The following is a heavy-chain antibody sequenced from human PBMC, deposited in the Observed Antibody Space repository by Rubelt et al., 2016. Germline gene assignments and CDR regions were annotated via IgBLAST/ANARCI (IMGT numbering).Heavy chain of an antibody. J-gene: IGHJ4*02. CDR3: ARDGVFSSGWYYFDY. Sequence: INWVRQATGQGLEWMGWMNPNSGNTNYAQKLQGRVTMTTDTSTSTVYMELRSLRSDDTAVYYCARDGVFSSGWYYFDYWGQGTLVTVSS. CDR2: MNPNSGNT. D-gene: IGHD6-19*01. V-gene: IGHV1-18*01.